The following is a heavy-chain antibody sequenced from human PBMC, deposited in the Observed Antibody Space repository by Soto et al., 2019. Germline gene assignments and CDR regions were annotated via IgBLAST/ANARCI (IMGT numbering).Heavy chain of an antibody. Sequence: TSETLSLTCTVSGGSTIGYYWSWIRQPPGKGLEWIGYMYNTGSTVYNPSFKSRVTISVDTSKNQFSLKLNSVTAADTAVYYCARDLWGYCGTDCYPLDVWGQGTTVTVSS. V-gene: IGHV4-59*01. CDR1: GGSTIGYY. CDR2: MYNTGST. CDR3: ARDLWGYCGTDCYPLDV. D-gene: IGHD2-21*02. J-gene: IGHJ6*02.